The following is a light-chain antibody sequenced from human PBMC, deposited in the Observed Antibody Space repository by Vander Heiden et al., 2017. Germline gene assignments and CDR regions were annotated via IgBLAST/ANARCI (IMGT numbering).Light chain of an antibody. V-gene: IGKV3-15*01. CDR3: QQDNNWPPWT. CDR1: QSVSSN. CDR2: G. J-gene: IGKJ1*01. Sequence: TQSPATLSVSPGERATLSCRASQSVSSNLAWYQQKPGQAPRLLSYGAARFSGSGSGTEFTLTISSRQSEDFAVYYCQQDNNWPPWTFGQGTKVEIK.